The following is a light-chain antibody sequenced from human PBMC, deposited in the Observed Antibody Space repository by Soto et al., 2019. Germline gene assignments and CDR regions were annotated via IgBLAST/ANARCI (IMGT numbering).Light chain of an antibody. CDR2: EVS. CDR3: SSYAGSNDVV. V-gene: IGLV2-8*01. Sequence: QSVLTQPPSASGSPGQSVTISCTGTSSDVGGYNYVSWYQQHPGKAPKLMIYEVSKRPSGVPDRFSGSKSGNTASLTVSGIQAEDEADYYCSSYAGSNDVVFGGGPKVTVL. CDR1: SSDVGGYNY. J-gene: IGLJ2*01.